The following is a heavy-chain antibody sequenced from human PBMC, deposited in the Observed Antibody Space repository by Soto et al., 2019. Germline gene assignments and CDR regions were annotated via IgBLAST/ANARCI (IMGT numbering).Heavy chain of an antibody. CDR2: INSDGSST. J-gene: IGHJ3*02. V-gene: IGHV3-74*01. CDR1: GFTFSSYW. CDR3: ARAGENGGNPLLAFDI. D-gene: IGHD2-15*01. Sequence: EVQLEECGGGLVQPGRSLRLSCAASGFTFSSYWMHWVRQAPGKGLVWVSRINSDGSSTSYADSVKGRFTISRDNAKNTLYLQMNSLRAEDTAVYYCARAGENGGNPLLAFDIWGQGTMVTVSS.